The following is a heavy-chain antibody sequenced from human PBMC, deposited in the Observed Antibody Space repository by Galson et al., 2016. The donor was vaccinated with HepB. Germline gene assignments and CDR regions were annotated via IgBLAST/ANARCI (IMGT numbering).Heavy chain of an antibody. J-gene: IGHJ6*02. CDR2: INSDGSSA. CDR3: ARALRDDFWRGYYSGNLYYYGMDA. CDR1: AFTFSNYW. V-gene: IGHV3-74*01. Sequence: SLRLSCAASAFTFSNYWMYWVRQAPGEGLVWVSRINSDGSSASYAESVKGRFTISRDNAKNTLYLQANSLRAEDTAVYYCARALRDDFWRGYYSGNLYYYGMDAWGQGTTVTVSS. D-gene: IGHD3-3*01.